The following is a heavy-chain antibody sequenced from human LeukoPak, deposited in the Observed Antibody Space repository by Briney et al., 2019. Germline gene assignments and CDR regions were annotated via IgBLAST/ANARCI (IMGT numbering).Heavy chain of an antibody. CDR1: GFTFSTYS. Sequence: PGGSLRLSCAASGFTFSTYSMNWVRHAPGKGLEWVSYISSSDSPIDYTDSVKGRFTISRDNAKNSLYLQMNSLRVEDAAVYYCARGGYYDGSGYYHLDYWGQGTLVTVSS. J-gene: IGHJ4*02. CDR2: ISSSDSPI. CDR3: ARGGYYDGSGYYHLDY. D-gene: IGHD3-22*01. V-gene: IGHV3-48*01.